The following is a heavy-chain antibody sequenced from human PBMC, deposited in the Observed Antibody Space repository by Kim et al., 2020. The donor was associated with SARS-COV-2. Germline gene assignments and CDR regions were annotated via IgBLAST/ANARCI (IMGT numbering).Heavy chain of an antibody. V-gene: IGHV4-34*01. CDR3: ARGPDIAAAGTRAFDI. D-gene: IGHD6-13*01. J-gene: IGHJ3*02. Sequence: YLQSRVTISVDTSKNQSSLKLSSVTAADTAVYYWARGPDIAAAGTRAFDIWGQGTMVTVSS.